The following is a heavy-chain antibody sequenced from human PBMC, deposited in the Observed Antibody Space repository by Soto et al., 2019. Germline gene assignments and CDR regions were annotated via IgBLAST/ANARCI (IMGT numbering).Heavy chain of an antibody. J-gene: IGHJ4*02. CDR1: GYTFTSYY. V-gene: IGHV1-46*01. Sequence: ASVKVSCKASGYTFTSYYMHWVRQAPGQGLEWMGIINPSGGSTSYAQKFQGRVTMTRDTSTSTVYMELSSLRSEDTAVYYCARDAHYDILTGSYFDYWGQGTLVTVSS. CDR2: INPSGGST. CDR3: ARDAHYDILTGSYFDY. D-gene: IGHD3-9*01.